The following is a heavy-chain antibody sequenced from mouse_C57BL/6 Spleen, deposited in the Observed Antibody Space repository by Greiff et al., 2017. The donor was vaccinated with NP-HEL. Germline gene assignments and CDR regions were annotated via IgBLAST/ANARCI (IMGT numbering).Heavy chain of an antibody. CDR3: TRWYGYGDY. V-gene: IGHV1-15*01. CDR2: IDPETGGT. CDR1: GYTFTDYE. Sequence: VQLQQSGAELVRPGASVTLSCKASGYTFTDYEMHWVKQTPVHGLEWIGAIDPETGGTAYNQKFKGKVILTADKSSSTAYMELRSLTSEDSAVYYCTRWYGYGDYWGQGTTLTVSS. J-gene: IGHJ2*01. D-gene: IGHD2-2*01.